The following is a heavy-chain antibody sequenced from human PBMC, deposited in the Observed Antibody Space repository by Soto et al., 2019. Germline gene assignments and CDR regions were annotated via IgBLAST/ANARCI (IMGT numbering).Heavy chain of an antibody. CDR2: ISSSGSTI. V-gene: IGHV3-11*01. D-gene: IGHD2-2*02. J-gene: IGHJ6*02. CDR1: GFHFSHYY. CDR3: ARDLLVPAAIGYYYYGMDV. Sequence: PGGSKILSCAASGFHFSHYYRSLLRQAPGKGLEWVSYISSSGSTIYYADSVKGRFTISRDNAKNSLYLQMNSLRAEDTAVYYCARDLLVPAAIGYYYYGMDVWGQGTTVTVSS.